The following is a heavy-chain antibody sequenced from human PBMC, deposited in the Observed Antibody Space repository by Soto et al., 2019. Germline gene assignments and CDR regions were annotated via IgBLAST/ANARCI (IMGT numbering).Heavy chain of an antibody. D-gene: IGHD1-26*01. Sequence: QVQLVQSGGDVKTPGASVKVSCTTFRYTFTSHGIAWVRQAPGQGLEWMGRISTFNGKTDYAQKFQGRVTMTADTITSTVHMELRSLRSDDTAVYYCARLLTEGATFREDAFDLWGQGTKVTVSS. CDR2: ISTFNGKT. CDR3: ARLLTEGATFREDAFDL. CDR1: RYTFTSHG. J-gene: IGHJ3*01. V-gene: IGHV1-18*01.